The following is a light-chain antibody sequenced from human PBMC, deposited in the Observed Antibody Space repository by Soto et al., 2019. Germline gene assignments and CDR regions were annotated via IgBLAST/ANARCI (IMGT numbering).Light chain of an antibody. V-gene: IGKV3-20*01. CDR3: QQYGSSQT. CDR2: GAS. CDR1: QSVSSSY. J-gene: IGKJ1*01. Sequence: EIVLTQSPGTLSLSPGERATLSCRASQSVSSSYLAWYQQKPGQAPRLLIYGASSRATGIPDRFSGSGSGTDFTLTISRLEREDFAVYYCQQYGSSQTFGQGTKVEIK.